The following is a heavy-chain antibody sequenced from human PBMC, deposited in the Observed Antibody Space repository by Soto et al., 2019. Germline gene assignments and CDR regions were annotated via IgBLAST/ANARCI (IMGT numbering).Heavy chain of an antibody. D-gene: IGHD4-17*01. CDR1: GYTFTSYD. CDR2: MNPNSGNT. J-gene: IGHJ4*02. Sequence: QVQLVQSGAEVKKPGASVKVSCKASGYTFTSYDINWLRQATGQGLEWMGWMNPNSGNTGYAQKFQGRVTKARNTSISTAYMELSSLRSEDTAKYYWARTLYGDNVDYWGQGTLVTVSS. V-gene: IGHV1-8*01. CDR3: ARTLYGDNVDY.